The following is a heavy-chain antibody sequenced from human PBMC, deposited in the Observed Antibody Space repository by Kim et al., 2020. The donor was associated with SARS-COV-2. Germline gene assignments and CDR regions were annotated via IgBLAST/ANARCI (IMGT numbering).Heavy chain of an antibody. V-gene: IGHV3-30-3*01. CDR2: ISYDGSNK. CDR3: ARGRSVVTAIRD. J-gene: IGHJ4*02. CDR1: GFTFSSYA. D-gene: IGHD2-21*02. Sequence: GGSLRLSCAASGFTFSSYAMHWVRQAPGKGLEWVAVISYDGSNKYYADSVKGRFTISRDNSKNTLYLQMNSLRAEDTAVYYCARGRSVVTAIRDWGQGTLVTVSS.